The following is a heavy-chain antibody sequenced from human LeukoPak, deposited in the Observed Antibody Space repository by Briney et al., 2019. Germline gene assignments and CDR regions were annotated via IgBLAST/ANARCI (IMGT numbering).Heavy chain of an antibody. Sequence: SETLSLTCTVSGGSISSGSYYWSWIRQPAGKGLEWIGRIYTSGSTNYNPSLKSRVTISVDTSKNQFSLKLSSVTAADTAAYYCASRRYTYGAIDYWGQGTLVTVSS. CDR2: IYTSGST. J-gene: IGHJ4*02. CDR1: GGSISSGSYY. CDR3: ASRRYTYGAIDY. D-gene: IGHD1-26*01. V-gene: IGHV4-61*02.